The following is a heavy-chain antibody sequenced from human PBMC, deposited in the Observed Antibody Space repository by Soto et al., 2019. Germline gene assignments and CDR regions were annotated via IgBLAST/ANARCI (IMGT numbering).Heavy chain of an antibody. V-gene: IGHV1-69*13. D-gene: IGHD4-17*01. CDR1: GGTSSSYA. CDR2: IIPIFGTA. CDR3: ASKGTTKEGYYYYGMDV. Sequence: SVKVSCKASGGTSSSYAISWVRQAPGQGLEWMGGIIPIFGTANYAQKFQGRVTITADESTSTAYMELSSLRSEDTAVYYCASKGTTKEGYYYYGMDVWGQGTTVTVSS. J-gene: IGHJ6*02.